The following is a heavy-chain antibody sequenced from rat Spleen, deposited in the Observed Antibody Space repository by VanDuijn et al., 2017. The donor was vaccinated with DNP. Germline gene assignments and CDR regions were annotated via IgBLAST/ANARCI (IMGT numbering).Heavy chain of an antibody. CDR3: ARRGHTTGLNWFAY. Sequence: VQLVDSGGGLVQPGRSLKLSCEVSGFTFSNFDMAWVRQAPTKGLEWVAAISSGGETYFNSALKSRLTITKDTSKSQVFLKMNSLQTEDTATYYCARRGHTTGLNWFAYWGQGTLVTVSS. V-gene: IGHV2S12*01. CDR1: GFTFSNFD. CDR2: ISSGGET. J-gene: IGHJ3*01. D-gene: IGHD1-9*01.